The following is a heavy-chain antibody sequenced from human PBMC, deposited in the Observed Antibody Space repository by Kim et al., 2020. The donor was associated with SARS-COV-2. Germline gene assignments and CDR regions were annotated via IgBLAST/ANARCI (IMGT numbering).Heavy chain of an antibody. CDR3: ARDGFTR. D-gene: IGHD3-3*01. V-gene: IGHV1-69*01. J-gene: IGHJ4*02. CDR2: IFGTA. Sequence: IFGTANYAQKFQGRVTITADESTSTAYMELSSLRSEDTAVYYCARDGFTRWGQGTLVTVSS.